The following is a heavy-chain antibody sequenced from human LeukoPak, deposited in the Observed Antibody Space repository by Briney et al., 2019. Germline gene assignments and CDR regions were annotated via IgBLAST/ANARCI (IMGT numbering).Heavy chain of an antibody. Sequence: GASVKVSCKASGGTFSSYAISWVRQAPGQGLEWLGRIIPIFGTANYAQKFQGRVTITTDESTSTAYMELSSLRSEDTAVYYCASDIGGTTPLFAYWGQGTLVTVSS. J-gene: IGHJ4*02. CDR2: IIPIFGTA. V-gene: IGHV1-69*05. D-gene: IGHD1-26*01. CDR1: GGTFSSYA. CDR3: ASDIGGTTPLFAY.